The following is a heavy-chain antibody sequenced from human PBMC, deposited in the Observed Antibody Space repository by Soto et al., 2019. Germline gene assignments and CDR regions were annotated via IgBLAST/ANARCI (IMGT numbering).Heavy chain of an antibody. CDR3: ARDGDGYYYYGMDV. D-gene: IGHD3-3*01. J-gene: IGHJ6*02. CDR2: ISYDGSNK. Sequence: GGSLRLSCAASGFTFSSYAMHWARQAPGKGLEWVAVISYDGSNKYYADSVKGRFTISRDNSKNTLYLQMNSLRAEDTAVYYCARDGDGYYYYGMDVWGQGTTVTVSS. V-gene: IGHV3-30-3*01. CDR1: GFTFSSYA.